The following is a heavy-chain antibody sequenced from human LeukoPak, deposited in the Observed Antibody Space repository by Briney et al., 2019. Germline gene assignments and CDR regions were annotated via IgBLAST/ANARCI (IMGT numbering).Heavy chain of an antibody. V-gene: IGHV5-51*01. J-gene: IGHJ4*02. CDR2: IYPGDSHT. CDR3: ARRDASGNYYTY. Sequence: GESLKISCEGSGYSFTSYWISWVRQMPGKGLEWMGSIYPGDSHTAYSPSFQGQVTISADKSISIAYLQWSSLKASDTAMYYCARRDASGNYYTYWGQGTLVSVSS. D-gene: IGHD3-10*01. CDR1: GYSFTSYW.